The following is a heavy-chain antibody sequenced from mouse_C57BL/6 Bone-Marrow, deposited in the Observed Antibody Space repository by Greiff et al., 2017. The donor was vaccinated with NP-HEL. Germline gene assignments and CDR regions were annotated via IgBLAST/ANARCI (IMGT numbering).Heavy chain of an antibody. CDR2: INPYNGDT. J-gene: IGHJ3*01. CDR3: ARDDYDEGAWFAY. D-gene: IGHD2-4*01. CDR1: FSSFTFYF. V-gene: IGHV1-20*01. Sequence: VQLQQSGPELVTPAPPFPLSFPSSFSSFTFYFINFFIHIHGKSLEWIGRINPYNGDTFYNQKFKGKATLTVDKSSSTAHMELRSLTSEDSAVYYCARDDYDEGAWFAYWGQGTLVTVSA.